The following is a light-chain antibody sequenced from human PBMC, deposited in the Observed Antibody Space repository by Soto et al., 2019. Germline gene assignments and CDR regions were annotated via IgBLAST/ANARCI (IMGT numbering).Light chain of an antibody. CDR3: LSYAGSNYPVV. CDR2: EVS. V-gene: IGLV2-8*01. J-gene: IGLJ2*01. CDR1: SSDVGTYNF. Sequence: QSALTQPPSASGSPGQSVTISCTGTSSDVGTYNFVSWYQQHPGKAPKLMIYEVSKRPSGVPDRFSGSKAGNTASLTVSGLQAEDEADYYCLSYAGSNYPVVFGGGTKVTVL.